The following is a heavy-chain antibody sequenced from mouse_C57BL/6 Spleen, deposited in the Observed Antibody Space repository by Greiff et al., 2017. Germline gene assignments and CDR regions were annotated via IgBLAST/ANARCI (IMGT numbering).Heavy chain of an antibody. V-gene: IGHV1-64*01. J-gene: IGHJ4*01. CDR1: GYTFTSYW. Sequence: QVQLQQPGAELVKPGASVKLSCKASGYTFTSYWMHWVKQRPGQGLEWIGMIHPNSGSTNYNEKFKSKATLTVDKSSSTAYMQLSSLTSEDSAVXYGARRFGDGYYDYAMDYWGQGTSVTVSS. CDR2: IHPNSGST. CDR3: ARRFGDGYYDYAMDY. D-gene: IGHD2-3*01.